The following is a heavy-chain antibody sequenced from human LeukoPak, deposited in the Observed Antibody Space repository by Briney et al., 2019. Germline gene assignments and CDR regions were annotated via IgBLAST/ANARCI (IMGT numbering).Heavy chain of an antibody. D-gene: IGHD6-19*01. Sequence: SETLSLTCTVSGGSISSYYWSWIRQPPGKGLEWIGYIYYSGSTNYNPSLKSRVTISVDTSKNQFSLKLSSVTAADTAVYYCARVEHSSGWPGAFDIWGQGTMVTVSS. CDR3: ARVEHSSGWPGAFDI. V-gene: IGHV4-59*01. J-gene: IGHJ3*02. CDR1: GGSISSYY. CDR2: IYYSGST.